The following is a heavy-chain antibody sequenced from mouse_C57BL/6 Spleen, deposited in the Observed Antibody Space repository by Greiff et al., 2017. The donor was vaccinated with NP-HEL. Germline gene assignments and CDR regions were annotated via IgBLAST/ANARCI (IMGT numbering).Heavy chain of an antibody. CDR2: IYPGDGDT. CDR1: GYAFSSSW. D-gene: IGHD1-1*01. J-gene: IGHJ4*01. CDR3: GITTVVAQAMDY. V-gene: IGHV1-82*01. Sequence: QVQLQQSGPELVKPGASVKISCKASGYAFSSSWMNWVKQRPGKGLEWIGRIYPGDGDTNYNGKFKGKATLTADKSSSTAYMQLSSLTSEDSAVYFCGITTVVAQAMDYWGQGTSVTVSS.